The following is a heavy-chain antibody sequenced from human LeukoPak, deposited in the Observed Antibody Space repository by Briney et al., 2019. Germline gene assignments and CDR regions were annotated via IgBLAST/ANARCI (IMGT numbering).Heavy chain of an antibody. J-gene: IGHJ3*02. D-gene: IGHD3-22*01. Sequence: GGSLRLSCAASGFTFDDYAMHWVRQAPGKGLEWVSGISGAGGRTYYADSVKGRFTVSRDNSRNTLYLQMNNLRPEDTAVYFCAKAPSYYDDAFDIWGQGTMVTVSS. CDR3: AKAPSYYDDAFDI. CDR1: GFTFDDYA. V-gene: IGHV3-23*01. CDR2: ISGAGGRT.